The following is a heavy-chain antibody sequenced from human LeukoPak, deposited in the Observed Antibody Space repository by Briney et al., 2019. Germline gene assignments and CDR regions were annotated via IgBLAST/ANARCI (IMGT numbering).Heavy chain of an antibody. CDR1: GYNFTDYY. CDR2: INPKSGGT. Sequence: GASVKVSCKASGYNFTDYYIHWVRQAPGQGLEWMGWINPKSGGTNYAQKFRGRVTMTRDTSISTAYMELSGLRSDDTAVYYCARDSGLGPTRHPFDHWGQGTPVTVSS. CDR3: ARDSGLGPTRHPFDH. V-gene: IGHV1-2*02. J-gene: IGHJ4*02. D-gene: IGHD1-26*01.